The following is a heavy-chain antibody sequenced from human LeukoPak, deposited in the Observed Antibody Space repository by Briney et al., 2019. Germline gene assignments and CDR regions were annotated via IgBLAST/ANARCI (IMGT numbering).Heavy chain of an antibody. J-gene: IGHJ4*02. D-gene: IGHD2-2*01. CDR1: GFTFDDYA. CDR3: VKDFVVVPGLVNYFDY. V-gene: IGHV3-9*01. Sequence: GGSLRLSCAASGFTFDDYAMHWVRQAPGKGLEWVSGISWNSGSIGYADSVKGRFTISRDNAKNTLSLQMNSLRVEDTAVYYCVKDFVVVPGLVNYFDYWGQGTLVTVSS. CDR2: ISWNSGSI.